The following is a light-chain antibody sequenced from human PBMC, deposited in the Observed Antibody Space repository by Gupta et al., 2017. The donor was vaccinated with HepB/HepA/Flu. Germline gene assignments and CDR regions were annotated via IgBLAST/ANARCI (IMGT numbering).Light chain of an antibody. CDR3: QQYGSSPRT. V-gene: IGKV3-20*01. J-gene: IGKJ1*01. Sequence: EIVLTQSPGPLSLSPGERVTLSCRASQSVSSTNLAWYQQKPGQAPRLLIHAASIRATGIPDRFSGSGSGTDFTLTISSLDPEDFGMYYCQQYGSSPRTFGQGTKVEIK. CDR1: QSVSSTN. CDR2: AAS.